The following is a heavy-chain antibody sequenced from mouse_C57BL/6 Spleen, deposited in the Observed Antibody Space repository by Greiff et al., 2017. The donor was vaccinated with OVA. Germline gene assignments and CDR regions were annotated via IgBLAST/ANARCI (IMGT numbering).Heavy chain of an antibody. Sequence: EVQLLESGAGFVQPKASLKLSCAASGFTFNTYSMHWVRQAPGKGVEWGGGRRRKRRNNATYSAVSVKDSFTISTDDSQSMLYLQMNNLKTEDTAMYYCVREDYYGSSRYTFAYWGQGTLVTVPA. D-gene: IGHD1-1*01. V-gene: IGHV10-3*01. J-gene: IGHJ3*01. CDR3: VREDYYGSSRYTFAY. CDR1: GFTFNTYS. CDR2: RRRKRRNNAT.